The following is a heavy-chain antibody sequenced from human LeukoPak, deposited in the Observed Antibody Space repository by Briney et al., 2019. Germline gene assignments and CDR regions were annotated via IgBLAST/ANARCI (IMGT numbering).Heavy chain of an antibody. V-gene: IGHV4-38-2*01. CDR2: IYHSGST. D-gene: IGHD4-11*01. CDR3: ARRTTVIDY. J-gene: IGHJ4*02. Sequence: SETLSLTCAVSGYSISSGYYWGWIRQPPGKGLEWIGSIYHSGSTYYNPSLKSRVTISVDTSKNQFSLKLSSVTAADTALYYCARRTTVIDYWGQGTLVTVSS. CDR1: GYSISSGYY.